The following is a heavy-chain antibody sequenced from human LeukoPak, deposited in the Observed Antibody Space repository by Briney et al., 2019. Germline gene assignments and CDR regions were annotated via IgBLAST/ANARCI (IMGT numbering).Heavy chain of an antibody. D-gene: IGHD3-22*01. V-gene: IGHV1-69*13. CDR2: IIPIFGTA. Sequence: VKVSCKASGGIFSSYAISWVRQAPGQGLEWMGRIIPIFGTANYAQKFQGRVTITTDESTSTAYMELSSLRSEDTAVYYCARTYYYDTQGAFDIWGQGTMVTVSS. J-gene: IGHJ3*02. CDR3: ARTYYYDTQGAFDI. CDR1: GGIFSSYA.